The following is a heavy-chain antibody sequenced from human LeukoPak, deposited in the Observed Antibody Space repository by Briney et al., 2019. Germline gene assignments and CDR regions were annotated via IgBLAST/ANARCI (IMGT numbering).Heavy chain of an antibody. CDR3: ARSPRRLGYCSGGSCYYYYGMDV. CDR1: GGSLSGYY. V-gene: IGHV4-34*01. CDR2: INQSGST. J-gene: IGHJ6*02. D-gene: IGHD2-15*01. Sequence: PSETLSLTRAVYGGSLSGYYWSWIRQPPGKGLEWIGEINQSGSTNYNPSLKSRVPISVDTSKNQFSLKLSSVTAADTAVYYCARSPRRLGYCSGGSCYYYYGMDVWGQGTTVTVSS.